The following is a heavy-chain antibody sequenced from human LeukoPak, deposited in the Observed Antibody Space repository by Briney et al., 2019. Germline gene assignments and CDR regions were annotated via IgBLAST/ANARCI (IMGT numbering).Heavy chain of an antibody. V-gene: IGHV4-38-2*02. CDR1: GYSISSSYY. CDR2: IYHSGST. CDR3: ARVSRPGATVCYFDF. Sequence: PSDTLSLTCTVSGYSISSSYYWVWIRPPPGKALEWIGNIYHSGSTYYNPSLKSRVTILVDTSKNQFSLDLSSVTAADTAVYYCARVSRPGATVCYFDFWGQGTLVTVSS. J-gene: IGHJ4*02. D-gene: IGHD1-26*01.